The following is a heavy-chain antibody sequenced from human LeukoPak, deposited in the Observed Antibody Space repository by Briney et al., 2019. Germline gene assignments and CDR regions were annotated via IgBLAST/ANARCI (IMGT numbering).Heavy chain of an antibody. CDR1: GGSIGSSSYY. CDR2: IYYSGSI. V-gene: IGHV4-39*07. CDR3: ARMLADSRGDV. Sequence: PSETLSLTCTVSGGSIGSSSYYWGWIRQPPGKGLEWIGSIYYSGSIYYNLALMSRVTISRDTSKNEFSLRLTSVTAADTAVYYCARMLADSRGDVWGQGTTVTVSS. D-gene: IGHD2-21*01. J-gene: IGHJ6*02.